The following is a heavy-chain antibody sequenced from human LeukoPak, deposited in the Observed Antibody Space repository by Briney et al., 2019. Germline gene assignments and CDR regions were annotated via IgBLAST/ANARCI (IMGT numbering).Heavy chain of an antibody. V-gene: IGHV7-4-1*02. Sequence: ASVKVSCKTSGYIFTDYYIHWVRQAPGQGLEWMGWINTNTGNPTYAQGFTGRFVFSLDTSVSTAYLQISSLKAEDTAVYYCARGPVGVATIEYYFDYWGQGTLVTVSS. J-gene: IGHJ4*02. CDR3: ARGPVGVATIEYYFDY. CDR1: GYIFTDYY. D-gene: IGHD5-12*01. CDR2: INTNTGNP.